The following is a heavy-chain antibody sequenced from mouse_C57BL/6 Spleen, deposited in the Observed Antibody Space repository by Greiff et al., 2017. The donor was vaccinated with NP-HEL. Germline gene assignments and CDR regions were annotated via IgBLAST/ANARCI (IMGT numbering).Heavy chain of an antibody. CDR1: GFSFTSYG. CDR2: IWSGGST. CDR3: GTYPEDFAIDY. J-gene: IGHJ4*01. Sequence: VQLQQSGPGLVQPSQSLSITCTVSGFSFTSYGVHWVRQSPGKGLEWLGVIWSGGSTDYNAAFISRLSISKDNSKSQVFFKMNRPQADDTAIYYSGTYPEDFAIDYWGQGTSVTVSS. V-gene: IGHV2-2*01.